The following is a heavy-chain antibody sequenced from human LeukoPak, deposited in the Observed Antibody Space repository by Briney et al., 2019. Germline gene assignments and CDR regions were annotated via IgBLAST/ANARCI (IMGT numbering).Heavy chain of an antibody. V-gene: IGHV3-30*02. CDR2: IRFDGSNK. D-gene: IGHD2-2*01. CDR1: GFTFSSYG. Sequence: GGSLRLSCAASGFTFSSYGMHWVRQAPGKGLEWVAFIRFDGSNKYYADSVKGRFTISRDNSKNPLYLQMNSLRAEDTAVYYCARERVVPAAILDYWGQGTLVTVSS. J-gene: IGHJ4*02. CDR3: ARERVVPAAILDY.